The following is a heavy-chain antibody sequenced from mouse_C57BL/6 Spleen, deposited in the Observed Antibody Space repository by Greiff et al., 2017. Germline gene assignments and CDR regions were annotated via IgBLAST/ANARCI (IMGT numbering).Heavy chain of an antibody. CDR3: ANYDYDDGRFDD. CDR1: GYTFTSYG. J-gene: IGHJ2*01. V-gene: IGHV1-81*01. Sequence: VQLQESGAELARPGASVKLSCKASGYTFTSYGISWVKQRTGQGLEWIGEIYPRSGNTFYNEKFKGTATLTAHTSSSTAYMELRSLTSEDSAVYFCANYDYDDGRFDDWGQGTTLTVSS. D-gene: IGHD2-4*01. CDR2: IYPRSGNT.